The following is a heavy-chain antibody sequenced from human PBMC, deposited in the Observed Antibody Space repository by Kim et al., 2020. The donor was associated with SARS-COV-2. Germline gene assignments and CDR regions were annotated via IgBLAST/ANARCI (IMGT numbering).Heavy chain of an antibody. CDR1: GFTFSTHW. CDR3: GRDIDF. J-gene: IGHJ6*02. Sequence: GGSLRLSCAASGFTFSTHWMNWIRQASGKGLEWVANIKTDGSAQYYVDSVKGRFTISRDNAKNSLYLQMNSLRADDTAVYYCGRDIDFWGQWTTVTVSS. CDR2: IKTDGSAQ. V-gene: IGHV3-7*01.